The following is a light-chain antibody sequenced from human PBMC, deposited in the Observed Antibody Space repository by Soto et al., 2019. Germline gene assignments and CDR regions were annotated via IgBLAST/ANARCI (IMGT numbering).Light chain of an antibody. CDR1: QSISIY. Sequence: DIQMTQSPSSLSASVGDRVTITCRTSQSISIYLNWYQQKPGKAPKFLIFAASRLQSGVPSRFSGSGSGTDFTLTISSLQPEDIATYYCQQSYSRPPTFGGGTKVDIK. CDR3: QQSYSRPPT. CDR2: AAS. V-gene: IGKV1-39*01. J-gene: IGKJ4*01.